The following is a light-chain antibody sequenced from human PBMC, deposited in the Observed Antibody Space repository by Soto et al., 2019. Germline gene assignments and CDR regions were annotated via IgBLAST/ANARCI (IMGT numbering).Light chain of an antibody. Sequence: QSVLTQPPSASGTPGQRVTISCSGSSSNIGSNYVYWYQQLPGTAPKLLIYNNNQRPSGVPDRFSGSKSGTSASLGISGLRSEDEADYYCAAWDNSLSGSVFGTGTKLTVL. V-gene: IGLV1-47*01. J-gene: IGLJ1*01. CDR2: NNN. CDR1: SSNIGSNY. CDR3: AAWDNSLSGSV.